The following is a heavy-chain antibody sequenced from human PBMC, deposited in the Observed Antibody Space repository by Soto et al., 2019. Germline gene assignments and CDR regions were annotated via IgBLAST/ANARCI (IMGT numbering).Heavy chain of an antibody. J-gene: IGHJ5*02. CDR2: INVSGYT. CDR1: GDSITTGSYS. Sequence: QLQLQESGSGLLKPSQPLSLTCTVSGDSITTGSYSWSWIRQSPGKGLEWIGTINVSGYTSFNTSLKGRVYISAAPAKNQSSLNVMSVTAADTAVYYSARGGALRPKAHVPLDPWGQGRLVTVSS. D-gene: IGHD3-16*01. V-gene: IGHV4-30-2*06. CDR3: ARGGALRPKAHVPLDP.